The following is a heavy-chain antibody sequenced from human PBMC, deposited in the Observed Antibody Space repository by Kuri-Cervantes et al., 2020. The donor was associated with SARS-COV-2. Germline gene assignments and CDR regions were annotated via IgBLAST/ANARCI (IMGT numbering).Heavy chain of an antibody. D-gene: IGHD3-3*01. Sequence: GGSLRLSCAASGFTVSSNYMSWVRQAPGKGLEWVSVIYSGGSTYYADSVKGRFTISRDNAKNSLYLQMNSLRAEDTAVYYCASLDFWSGYYPDYWGQGTLVTVSS. J-gene: IGHJ4*02. V-gene: IGHV3-66*01. CDR1: GFTVSSNY. CDR2: IYSGGST. CDR3: ASLDFWSGYYPDY.